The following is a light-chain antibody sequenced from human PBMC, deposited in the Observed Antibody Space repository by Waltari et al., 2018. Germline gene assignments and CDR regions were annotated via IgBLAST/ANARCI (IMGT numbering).Light chain of an antibody. CDR2: SAS. Sequence: EVVLTQSPATLSLSPGERATLSCRASQGVSVNLAWYQQRPGQAPRRLIYSASTRATGITARLSGSGSGTEFTLPISSLESEDFAVYYCQQSHNWPPLTFGGGTKVEIK. J-gene: IGKJ4*01. CDR1: QGVSVN. CDR3: QQSHNWPPLT. V-gene: IGKV3-15*01.